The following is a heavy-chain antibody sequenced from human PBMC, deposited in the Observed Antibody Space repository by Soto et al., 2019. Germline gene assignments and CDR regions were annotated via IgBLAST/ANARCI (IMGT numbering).Heavy chain of an antibody. J-gene: IGHJ6*02. D-gene: IGHD6-19*01. CDR2: IYSGGST. CDR1: GFTVSSNY. CDR3: ASSSIAVAGSFFADYYYYGMDV. V-gene: IGHV3-53*01. Sequence: GGSLRLSCAASGFTVSSNYMSWVRQAPGKGLEWVSVIYSGGSTYYADSVKGRFTISRDNSKNTLYLQMNSLRAEDTAVYYCASSSIAVAGSFFADYYYYGMDVWGQGTTVTVS.